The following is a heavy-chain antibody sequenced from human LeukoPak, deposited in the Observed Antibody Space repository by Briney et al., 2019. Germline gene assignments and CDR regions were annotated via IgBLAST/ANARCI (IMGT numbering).Heavy chain of an antibody. J-gene: IGHJ4*01. Sequence: PGGSLRLSCAVSGFTFSSYWMNWVRQAPGKGLEWVASIRQDGGEKSYVDSVKGRFTISRDNTKNSPYLQMSSLRAEDTAVYYCARDGTAAGLYFDLWGQGTLVTVSS. CDR1: GFTFSSYW. D-gene: IGHD6-13*01. CDR2: IRQDGGEK. V-gene: IGHV3-7*01. CDR3: ARDGTAAGLYFDL.